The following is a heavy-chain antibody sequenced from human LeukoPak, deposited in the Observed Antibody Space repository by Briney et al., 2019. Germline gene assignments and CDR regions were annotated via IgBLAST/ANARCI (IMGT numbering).Heavy chain of an antibody. CDR3: AKGRCSGGSCYSPLVGPEDWFDL. D-gene: IGHD2-15*01. CDR2: ISGSGGST. CDR1: GFTFSSYA. V-gene: IGHV3-23*01. Sequence: GGSLRLSCAASGFTFSSYAMSWVRQAPGKGLEWVSAISGSGGSTYYADSVKGRFTISRDNSKNTLYLQMNSLRAEDTAVYYCAKGRCSGGSCYSPLVGPEDWFDLWGQGTLVTVSS. J-gene: IGHJ5*01.